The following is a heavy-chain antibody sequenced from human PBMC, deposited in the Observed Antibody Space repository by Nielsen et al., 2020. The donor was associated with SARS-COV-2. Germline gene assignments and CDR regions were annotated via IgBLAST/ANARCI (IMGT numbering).Heavy chain of an antibody. CDR3: GTAMVTSWFDP. CDR1: GGSFSGYY. Sequence: SETLSLTCAVYGGSFSGYYWSWIRQPPGKGLEWIGEINHSGSTNYNPSLKSRVTISVDTSKNQFSLKLSSVTAADTAVYYCGTAMVTSWFDPWGQGTLVTVSS. J-gene: IGHJ5*02. D-gene: IGHD5-18*01. CDR2: INHSGST. V-gene: IGHV4-34*01.